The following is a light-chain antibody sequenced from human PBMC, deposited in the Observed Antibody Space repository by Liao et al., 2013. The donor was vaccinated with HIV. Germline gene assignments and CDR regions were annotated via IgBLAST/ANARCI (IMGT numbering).Light chain of an antibody. CDR1: KLGDKY. CDR3: QAWDNSTVV. V-gene: IGLV3-1*01. Sequence: SYELTQPPSVSVSPGQTATVTCSGDKLGDKYVSWYQQRPGQSPVLVIYEDTKRPSGIPERFSGSNSGNTATLTISGTQTLDEAAYYCQAWDNSTVVFGGGTKLTVL. J-gene: IGLJ2*01. CDR2: EDT.